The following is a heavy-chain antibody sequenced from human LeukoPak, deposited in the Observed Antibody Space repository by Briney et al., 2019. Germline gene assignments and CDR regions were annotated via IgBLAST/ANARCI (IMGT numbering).Heavy chain of an antibody. CDR2: ISGDGTTT. J-gene: IGHJ4*02. D-gene: IGHD4/OR15-4a*01. Sequence: GGSLRLSCAASGFTFSHYWMHWVRQAPGKGLEWVSRISGDGTTTAYADSVKGRFTISRDNSKNTLYLQMNSLRAEDTAVYYCARRAGAYSHPYDYWGQGTLVTVSS. CDR3: ARRAGAYSHPYDY. V-gene: IGHV3-74*01. CDR1: GFTFSHYW.